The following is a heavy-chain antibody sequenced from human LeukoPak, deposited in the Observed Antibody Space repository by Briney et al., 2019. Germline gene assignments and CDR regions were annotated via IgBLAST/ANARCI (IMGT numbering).Heavy chain of an antibody. V-gene: IGHV3-30*04. CDR2: ISYDGSNK. CDR3: ASSSGYYSPNAFDI. Sequence: GGSLRLSCAASGFTFSSYAMHWVRQAPGKGLEWVAVISYDGSNKYYAVSVKGRFTISRDNSKNTLYLQMNSLRAEDTAVYYCASSSGYYSPNAFDIWGQGTMVTVSS. J-gene: IGHJ3*02. CDR1: GFTFSSYA. D-gene: IGHD3-22*01.